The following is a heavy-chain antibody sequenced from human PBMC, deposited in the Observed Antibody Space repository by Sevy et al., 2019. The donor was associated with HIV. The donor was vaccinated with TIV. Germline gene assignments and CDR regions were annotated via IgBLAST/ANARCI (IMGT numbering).Heavy chain of an antibody. J-gene: IGHJ4*02. CDR3: ARGQGLDY. CDR1: GFIFSSYG. V-gene: IGHV3-30*02. CDR2: IRCDGNEK. Sequence: GGSLRLSCAASGFIFSSYGMHWVRQAPGKGLDWVAFIRCDGNEKYFADSVRGRFTISRDNSKNTLYLQMNKLRSEDTAVYYCARGQGLDYWGQGTLVTVSS.